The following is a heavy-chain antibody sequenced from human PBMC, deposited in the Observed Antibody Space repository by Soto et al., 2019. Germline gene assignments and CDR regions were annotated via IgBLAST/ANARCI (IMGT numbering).Heavy chain of an antibody. D-gene: IGHD6-19*01. CDR2: ISSHGRDI. CDR3: ARGAALAGKLDL. J-gene: IGHJ4*02. V-gene: IGHV3-21*06. Sequence: GGSLRLSCEASGFTFSSDSMTWVRQAPGKGLEWVSSISSHGRDIFYADSVKGRFTISRDNAKDSLHLQMNSLTGEDSAVYYCARGAALAGKLDLWGQGTLVTVSS. CDR1: GFTFSSDS.